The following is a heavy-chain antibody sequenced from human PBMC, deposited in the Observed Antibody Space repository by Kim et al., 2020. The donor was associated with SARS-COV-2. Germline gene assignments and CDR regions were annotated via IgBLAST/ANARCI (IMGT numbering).Heavy chain of an antibody. CDR1: GFTFSSYA. CDR2: ISYDGSNK. J-gene: IGHJ3*02. CDR3: ARSITMMENDAFDI. V-gene: IGHV3-30*04. Sequence: GGSLRLSCAASGFTFSSYAMHWVRQAPGKGLEWVAVISYDGSNKYYADSVKGRFTISRDNSKNTLYLQMNSLRAEDTAVYYCARSITMMENDAFDIWGQGTMVTVSS. D-gene: IGHD3-22*01.